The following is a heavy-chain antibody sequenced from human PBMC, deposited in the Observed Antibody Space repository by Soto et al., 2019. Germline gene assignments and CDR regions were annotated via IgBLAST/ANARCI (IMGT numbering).Heavy chain of an antibody. CDR1: GYTFTDYC. Sequence: ASVKVSCKASGYTFTDYCMHWVRQAPGQGLEWMGWINPNSGGTNYSQTFQGRVTMTRDTSISTAYMELSRLRSDDTAVYYCAREAVPVAIPNNWFDPWGPGTLLTVSS. D-gene: IGHD2-2*02. CDR3: AREAVPVAIPNNWFDP. CDR2: INPNSGGT. V-gene: IGHV1-2*02. J-gene: IGHJ5*02.